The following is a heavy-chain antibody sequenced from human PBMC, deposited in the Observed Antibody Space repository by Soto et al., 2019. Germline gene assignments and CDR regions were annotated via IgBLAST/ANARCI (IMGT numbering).Heavy chain of an antibody. CDR3: AGIFYLTEYSGAHDDAFDI. V-gene: IGHV1-46*03. D-gene: IGHD5-12*01. CDR2: INPSGGST. CDR1: GYTFTSYY. Sequence: ASVKVSCKASGYTFTSYYMHWVRQAPGQGLEWMGIINPSGGSTSYAQKFQGRVTMTRDTSTSTVYMELSSLRSEDTAVYYCAGIFYLTEYSGAHDDAFDIWGEGTMVTVSS. J-gene: IGHJ3*02.